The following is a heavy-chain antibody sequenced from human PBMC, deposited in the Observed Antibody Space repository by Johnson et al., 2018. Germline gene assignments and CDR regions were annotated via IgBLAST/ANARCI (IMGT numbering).Heavy chain of an antibody. V-gene: IGHV3-74*01. CDR3: ARGGGTGIFDI. D-gene: IGHD4-23*01. CDR2: INSDGRST. J-gene: IGHJ3*02. Sequence: VQLQESGGGLVQPGGSLRLSCAASGFTFGSYWMHWVRQAPGKGLVWVSRINSDGRSTSYAASVRGRFTISIDNARDTLYLQMNSLRAEDTAVYYRARGGGTGIFDIWGQGIMVTVSS. CDR1: GFTFGSYW.